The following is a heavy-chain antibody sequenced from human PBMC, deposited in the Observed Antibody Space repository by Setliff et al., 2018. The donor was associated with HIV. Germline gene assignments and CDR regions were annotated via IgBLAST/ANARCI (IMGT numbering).Heavy chain of an antibody. CDR3: ARASGIYSSSLYGMDV. Sequence: ASVKVSCKASGGTFSSYAISWVRQAPGQGLEWMGGIIPIFGTANYAQKFQGRVTITADESTSTAYMELSSLRSEDTAVYYCARASGIYSSSLYGMDVWGQGTTVTVSS. J-gene: IGHJ6*02. V-gene: IGHV1-69*13. CDR2: IIPIFGTA. D-gene: IGHD6-6*01. CDR1: GGTFSSYA.